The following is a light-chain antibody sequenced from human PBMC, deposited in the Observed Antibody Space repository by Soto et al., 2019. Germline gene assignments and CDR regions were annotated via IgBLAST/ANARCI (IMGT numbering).Light chain of an antibody. V-gene: IGKV3-15*01. CDR3: QQYNNWPQT. CDR2: GAS. Sequence: EIVMTQSPATLSVSPGERATLSCRAGQSVSSNLAWSQQKPGQAPRLLIYGASTRPTGNPARFSGSGSWTEFTRTISSLQSEDCAVYYWQQYNNWPQTFGQRTKVEIK. CDR1: QSVSSN. J-gene: IGKJ1*01.